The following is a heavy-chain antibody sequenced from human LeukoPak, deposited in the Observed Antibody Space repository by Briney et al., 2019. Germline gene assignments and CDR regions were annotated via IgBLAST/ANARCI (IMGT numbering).Heavy chain of an antibody. CDR3: ASGTRCYYDTTGYYYFTL. V-gene: IGHV4-59*01. CDR2: IYYSGIT. D-gene: IGHD3-22*01. CDR1: GVSINNYY. Sequence: SETLSLTCTVSGVSINNYYWSWIRQSPGKGLEWIGYIYYSGITNYNPSLKSRVTISVDTSKNQFSLNLNFVTAADTAVYYCASGTRCYYDTTGYYYFTLWGRGALVTVSS. J-gene: IGHJ4*02.